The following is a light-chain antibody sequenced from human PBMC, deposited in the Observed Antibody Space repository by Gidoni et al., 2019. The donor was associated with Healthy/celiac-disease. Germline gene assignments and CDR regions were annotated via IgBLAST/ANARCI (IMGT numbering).Light chain of an antibody. CDR3: NSRDSRGNHRV. J-gene: IGLJ2*01. CDR2: GKN. CDR1: SLRSYY. V-gene: IGLV3-19*01. Sequence: SSELTQDPAVSVALGQTVRTTCQGDSLRSYYASWYQQKPGPAPVLVIYGKNNRPSGIPDRFSGSSTGNTASLTITGAQAEDEADYYCNSRDSRGNHRVFGGGTKLTVL.